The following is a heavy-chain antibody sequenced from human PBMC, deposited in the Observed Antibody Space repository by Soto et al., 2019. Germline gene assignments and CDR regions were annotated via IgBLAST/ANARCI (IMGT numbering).Heavy chain of an antibody. V-gene: IGHV3-7*05. CDR1: GFTFSSYW. D-gene: IGHD3-10*01. CDR3: ASVFSYYYGSGSPFPYYYGMDV. CDR2: IKQDGSEK. Sequence: GGSLRLSCAASGFTFSSYWMSWVRQAPGKGLEWVANIKQDGSEKYYVDSVKGRFTISRDNAKNSLYLQMNSLRAEDTAVYYCASVFSYYYGSGSPFPYYYGMDVWAKGPRSPSP. J-gene: IGHJ6*02.